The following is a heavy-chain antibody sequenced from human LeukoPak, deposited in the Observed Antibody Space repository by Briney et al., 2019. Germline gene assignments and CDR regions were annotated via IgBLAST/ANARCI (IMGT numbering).Heavy chain of an antibody. Sequence: SVKVSCKASGGTFSSYAISWVRQAPGQGLEWMGGIIPIFGTANYAQKFQGRVTITADESTSTAYMELSSLRSEDTAVYYCARRKRGTAMPGHGSSFDYWGQGTLVTVSS. CDR2: IIPIFGTA. CDR3: ARRKRGTAMPGHGSSFDY. V-gene: IGHV1-69*13. D-gene: IGHD5-18*01. CDR1: GGTFSSYA. J-gene: IGHJ4*02.